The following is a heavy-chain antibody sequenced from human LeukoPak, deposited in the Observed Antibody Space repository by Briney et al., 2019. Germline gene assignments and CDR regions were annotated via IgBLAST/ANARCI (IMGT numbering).Heavy chain of an antibody. CDR2: INPSDGTR. Sequence: ASVKVSCKASGNIFTSSYTHWVRQAPGQGLEWMGVINPSDGTRNHAQKFQGRVTMTRDMSTSTVYMDLSSLRSEDTAVYYCAREQGSTGYFEYWGQGTLVSVSS. J-gene: IGHJ4*02. V-gene: IGHV1-46*01. CDR3: AREQGSTGYFEY. D-gene: IGHD2-2*01. CDR1: GNIFTSSY.